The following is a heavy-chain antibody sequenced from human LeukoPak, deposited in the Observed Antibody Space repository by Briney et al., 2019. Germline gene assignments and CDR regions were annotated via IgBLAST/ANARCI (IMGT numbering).Heavy chain of an antibody. J-gene: IGHJ6*03. CDR3: AKDTSAGWYHRADMNV. CDR1: GFTFSDYA. D-gene: IGHD2-15*01. CDR2: ISGSGDKT. Sequence: GGSLRLSCAASGFTFSDYAMSWVRQARGGGLVRVSAISGSGDKTFHADFVRGRFTTSRDNSKNTLSLQMSSLRVKDSAVYFCAKDTSAGWYHRADMNVWGTGTTVTVSS. V-gene: IGHV3-23*01.